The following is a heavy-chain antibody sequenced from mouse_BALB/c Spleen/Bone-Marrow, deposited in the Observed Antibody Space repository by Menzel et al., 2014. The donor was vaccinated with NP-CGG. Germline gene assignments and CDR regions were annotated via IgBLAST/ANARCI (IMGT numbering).Heavy chain of an antibody. CDR3: AREGNYFDY. CDR1: GFSLXVYG. J-gene: IGHJ2*01. Sequence: VQRVESGPGLVAPSQSPSITCTVSGFSLXVYGVNWARQPPGKGLEWLGMIWGDGITDYNSAFKSRLSISKDDSKSQVFLKMNSLQTDDTAKYYCAREGNYFDYWGQGTTLTVSS. CDR2: IWGDGIT. V-gene: IGHV2-6-7*01.